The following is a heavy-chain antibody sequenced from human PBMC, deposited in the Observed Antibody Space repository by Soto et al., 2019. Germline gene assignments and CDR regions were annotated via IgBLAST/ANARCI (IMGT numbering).Heavy chain of an antibody. CDR1: SDSIAGENW. V-gene: IGHV4-4*02. CDR3: ARVFSSGSGWMYYFDF. CDR2: IFHTGGT. D-gene: IGHD6-25*01. J-gene: IGHJ4*02. Sequence: QVQLQESGPGLVKPSETLSLTCTVSSDSIAGENWWSWVRQPPGMGLEWIGEIFHTGGTNYNPSLKGRVTMAVDKSKNQFSLKLISATAADTAVYYCARVFSSGSGWMYYFDFWGQGTLVSVSS.